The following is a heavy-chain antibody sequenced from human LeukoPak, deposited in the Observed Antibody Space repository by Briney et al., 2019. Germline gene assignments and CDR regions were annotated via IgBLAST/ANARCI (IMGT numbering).Heavy chain of an antibody. CDR3: ARNEVAGATDAFDL. J-gene: IGHJ3*01. V-gene: IGHV1-18*01. Sequence: GASVKVSCKASGYTFNTYGISWVRQAPGQGLEWMGWISAYDGYTKNAQKIQDRVIMTTDTSTSTAYMELRRLRSDDTAVYYCARNEVAGATDAFDLWGQGTMVTVSS. CDR2: ISAYDGYT. D-gene: IGHD1-14*01. CDR1: GYTFNTYG.